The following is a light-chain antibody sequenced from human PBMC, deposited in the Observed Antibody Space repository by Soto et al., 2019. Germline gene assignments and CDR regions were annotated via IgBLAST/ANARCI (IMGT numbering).Light chain of an antibody. Sequence: SYELTQPSSVSVSPGQTARITCSGDVLPKKYARWFQQKPGQAPVLVIYKDSERPSGIPERFSGSSSGTTVTLTISGAQVEDEADYYCYSAADNNRGVFGTGTKVTVL. CDR2: KDS. CDR3: YSAADNNRGV. J-gene: IGLJ1*01. V-gene: IGLV3-27*01. CDR1: VLPKKY.